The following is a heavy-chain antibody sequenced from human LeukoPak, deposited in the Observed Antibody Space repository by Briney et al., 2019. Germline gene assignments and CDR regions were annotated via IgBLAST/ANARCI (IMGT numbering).Heavy chain of an antibody. CDR3: AKDIVVVPAAIPPDY. D-gene: IGHD2-2*02. Sequence: GGSLRLSCAVSGFTVSSNYMSWVRQAPGKGLEWVSAISGSGGSTYYADSVKGRFTISRDNSKNTLYLQMNSLRAEDTAVYYCAKDIVVVPAAIPPDYWGQGTLVTVSS. V-gene: IGHV3-23*01. CDR2: ISGSGGST. J-gene: IGHJ4*02. CDR1: GFTVSSNY.